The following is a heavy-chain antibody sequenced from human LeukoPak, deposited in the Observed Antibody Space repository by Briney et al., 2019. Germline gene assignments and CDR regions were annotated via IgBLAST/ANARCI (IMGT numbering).Heavy chain of an antibody. J-gene: IGHJ6*02. Sequence: ASVKVSCKASGYTFTSYGISWVRQAPGQGLEWMGWISAYNGNTNYAQKLQGRVTMTTDTSTSTAYMELRSLRSDDTAVYYCARVSECSGGSCYSLLYYYYYGMDVWGQGTTVTVSS. D-gene: IGHD2-15*01. V-gene: IGHV1-18*01. CDR3: ARVSECSGGSCYSLLYYYYYGMDV. CDR2: ISAYNGNT. CDR1: GYTFTSYG.